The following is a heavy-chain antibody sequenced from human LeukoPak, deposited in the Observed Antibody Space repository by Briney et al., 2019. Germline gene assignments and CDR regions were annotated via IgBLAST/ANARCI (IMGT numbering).Heavy chain of an antibody. V-gene: IGHV3-15*01. J-gene: IGHJ4*02. CDR1: GLTFSDAW. Sequence: GGSLRLSCVLSGLTFSDAWMSWVRQAPGKGLEWVGRIRNDRITDYAAPVQGRFSISRDNSKNTFYLQMNSLRTEDTGMYFCTWMATIFTVDYRGQGTLVTVSS. CDR2: IRNDRIT. D-gene: IGHD5-12*01. CDR3: TWMATIFTVDY.